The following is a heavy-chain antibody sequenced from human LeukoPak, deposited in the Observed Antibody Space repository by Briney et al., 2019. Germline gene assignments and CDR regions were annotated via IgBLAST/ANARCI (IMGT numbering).Heavy chain of an antibody. CDR1: GGSISSYY. CDR3: ARHAGGYSYET. D-gene: IGHD5-18*01. CDR2: IYYGGTT. V-gene: IGHV4-59*01. Sequence: SETLSLTCTVSGGSISSYYWSWIRQSPGKGLEWIGYIYYGGTTNYNPSLKSRVTMLIDTSKNQFSLRLSSVTAADTAVYYCARHAGGYSYETWGQGTLVTVSS. J-gene: IGHJ4*02.